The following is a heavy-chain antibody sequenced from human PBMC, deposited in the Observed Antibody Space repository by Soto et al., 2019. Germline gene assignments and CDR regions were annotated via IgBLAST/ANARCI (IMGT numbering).Heavy chain of an antibody. V-gene: IGHV3-30*18. J-gene: IGHJ6*03. D-gene: IGHD3-3*01. CDR3: AKDESPSLYDFWSGYYHYYYYYYMDV. CDR2: ISYDGSNK. Sequence: GGSLRLSCAASGFTFSSYGMHWVRQAPGKGLEWVAVISYDGSNKYYADSVKGRFTISRDNSKNTLYLQMNSLRAEDTAVYYCAKDESPSLYDFWSGYYHYYYYYYMDVWGKGTTVTVSS. CDR1: GFTFSSYG.